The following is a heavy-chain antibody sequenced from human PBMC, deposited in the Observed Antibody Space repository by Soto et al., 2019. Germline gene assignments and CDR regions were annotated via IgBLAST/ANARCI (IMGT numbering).Heavy chain of an antibody. D-gene: IGHD6-19*01. J-gene: IGHJ3*02. CDR2: IYPGDSDT. CDR1: GYSFTSYW. CDR3: ARHFQGSHDVFAI. V-gene: IGHV5-51*01. Sequence: GEALKISCKGSGYSFTSYWIGWVRQMPGKGLEWMGIIYPGDSDTRYSPSFQGQVTISADKSISTAYLQWSSLKASDTAMYYCARHFQGSHDVFAIRGQGTMVTVSS.